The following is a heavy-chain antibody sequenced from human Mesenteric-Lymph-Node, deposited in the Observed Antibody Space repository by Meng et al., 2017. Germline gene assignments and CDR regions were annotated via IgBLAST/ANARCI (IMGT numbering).Heavy chain of an antibody. V-gene: IGHV3-15*01. Sequence: GESLKISCAASGFTFSSYSMNWVRQAPGKGLEWVGRIKSKTDGGTTDYAAPVKGRFTISRDDSKNTLYLQMNSLKTEDTAVYYCTTDQDGDYEVWGQGTLVTVSS. CDR2: IKSKTDGGTT. CDR3: TTDQDGDYEV. J-gene: IGHJ4*02. D-gene: IGHD4-17*01. CDR1: GFTFSSYS.